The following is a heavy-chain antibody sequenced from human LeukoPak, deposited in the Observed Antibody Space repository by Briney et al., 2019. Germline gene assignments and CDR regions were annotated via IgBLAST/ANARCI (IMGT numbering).Heavy chain of an antibody. CDR1: GYSLNSGYY. V-gene: IGHV4-38-2*01. CDR2: ISHSGST. J-gene: IGHJ3*02. Sequence: PSETLSLTCAVSGYSLNSGYYWGWIRQPPGKGLEWIGSISHSGSTYYNPSLKSRVTISIDTSKNQFSLKLSSVTAADTAVYYCARLGHYYDSSGYYDAFDIWGQGTMVTVSS. D-gene: IGHD3-22*01. CDR3: ARLGHYYDSSGYYDAFDI.